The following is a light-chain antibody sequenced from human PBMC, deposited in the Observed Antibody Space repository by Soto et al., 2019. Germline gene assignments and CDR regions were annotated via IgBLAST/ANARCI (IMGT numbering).Light chain of an antibody. V-gene: IGLV2-18*01. J-gene: IGLJ1*01. CDR2: EVS. CDR3: SLYTSENAYV. Sequence: QSVLTQPPSVSGSPGQSVTISCTGTSTDFVSYNRVSWYQQPPGTAPKLMIYEVSKRPSGVPDRFSGSKSGNTASLTISGLQAADEADYDCSLYTSENAYVFGTGTKLTVL. CDR1: STDFVSYNR.